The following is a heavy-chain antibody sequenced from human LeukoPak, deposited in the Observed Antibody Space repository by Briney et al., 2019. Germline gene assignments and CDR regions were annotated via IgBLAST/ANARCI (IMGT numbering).Heavy chain of an antibody. J-gene: IGHJ6*01. V-gene: IGHV3-30-3*01. CDR1: GFTFSNYA. CDR2: ISYDGGNK. D-gene: IGHD5-24*01. Sequence: GGSLRLSCAASGFTFSNYAMHWVRQAPGKGLEWVAVISYDGGNKSYADSVKGRFTISRDNSKNTLYLQMDTLRAEETAVYYCARGRGGRDGYTLGAMDVWGQGTTVTVSS. CDR3: ARGRGGRDGYTLGAMDV.